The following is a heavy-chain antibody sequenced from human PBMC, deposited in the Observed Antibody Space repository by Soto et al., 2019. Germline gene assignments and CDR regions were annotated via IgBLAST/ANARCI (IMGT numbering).Heavy chain of an antibody. Sequence: GGSLRLSCAASGFTFSSYGMHWVRQAPGKGLEWVAVIWYDGSNKYYADSVKGRFTISRDNSKNTLYLQMNSLRAKDTAVYYCARDIHDYGDPGYAFDIWGQGTMVTVSS. CDR1: GFTFSSYG. D-gene: IGHD4-17*01. CDR3: ARDIHDYGDPGYAFDI. J-gene: IGHJ3*02. CDR2: IWYDGSNK. V-gene: IGHV3-33*01.